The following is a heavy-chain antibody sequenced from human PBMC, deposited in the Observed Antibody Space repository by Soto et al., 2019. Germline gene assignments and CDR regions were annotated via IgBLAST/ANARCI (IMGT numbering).Heavy chain of an antibody. CDR3: ARSDGHTFNWLDS. CDR2: MNPTSGNT. J-gene: IGHJ5*01. V-gene: IGHV1-8*01. D-gene: IGHD2-2*02. Sequence: QVQLVQSGAEVKTPGASVKVSCKASGYTFTKYDMNWVRQAPGQGLEWMGWMNPTSGNTGYAQKFQGRLTMTWDTAIGIAHMELSSRRKEDTAVYYCARSDGHTFNWLDSWGQGALVTVSA. CDR1: GYTFTKYD.